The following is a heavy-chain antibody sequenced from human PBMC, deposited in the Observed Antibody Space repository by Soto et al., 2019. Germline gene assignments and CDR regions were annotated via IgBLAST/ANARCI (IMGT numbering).Heavy chain of an antibody. CDR2: IYHSGST. D-gene: IGHD1-26*01. J-gene: IGHJ6*02. Sequence: PSETLSLTCTVSGGSISSSTYYWGWIRQPPGKGLEWIGEIYHSGSTNYNPSLKSRVTISVDKSKNQFSLKLSSVTAADTAVYYCARGGGLVGETISGYYYYYGMDVWGQGTTVTVSS. CDR1: GGSISSSTYY. CDR3: ARGGGLVGETISGYYYYYGMDV. V-gene: IGHV4-39*07.